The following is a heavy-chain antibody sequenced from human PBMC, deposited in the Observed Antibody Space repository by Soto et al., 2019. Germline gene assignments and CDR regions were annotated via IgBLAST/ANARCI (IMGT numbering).Heavy chain of an antibody. CDR2: ISAYNGNT. CDR3: ARDYYDILSCYHHFSGAYY. V-gene: IGHV1-18*01. Sequence: QVQLVQSGAEVKKPGASVKVSCKASGYTFTSYGIGWVRQAPGQGLEWMGGISAYNGNTNYAQTLQVRVTMTTNTSAITAYMELRSLRSDDTAVYYCARDYYDILSCYHHFSGAYYWGQGTLDTVS. J-gene: IGHJ4*02. CDR1: GYTFTSYG. D-gene: IGHD3-9*01.